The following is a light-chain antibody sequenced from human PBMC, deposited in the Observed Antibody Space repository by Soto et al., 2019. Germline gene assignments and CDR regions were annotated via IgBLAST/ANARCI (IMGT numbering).Light chain of an antibody. CDR2: WLS. J-gene: IGKJ2*01. V-gene: IGKV4-1*01. CDR3: QQYYSTPYT. CDR1: QSVLYSSNNKNY. Sequence: DIVMTQSPDSLAVSLGERATINCKSSQSVLYSSNNKNYLAWYQQKPGQPPKLLIYWLSTRESGVPDRFSGSGSGTDFTLTISSLQAEDVAVYHCQQYYSTPYTFGQGTKLEIK.